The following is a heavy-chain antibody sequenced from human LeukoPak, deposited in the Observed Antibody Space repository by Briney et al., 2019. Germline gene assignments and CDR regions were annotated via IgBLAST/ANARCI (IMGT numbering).Heavy chain of an antibody. Sequence: PGGSLRLSCLTSGFTFSTNAMSWVRQAPGKGLEWISGISGSGAGTYYADSVTGRFTISRDNSRNTLHLQMNSLRGDDTAVYYCAKDVGKWESLHFFDYWGREPWSPSPQ. J-gene: IGHJ4*02. D-gene: IGHD1-26*01. CDR2: ISGSGAGT. CDR3: AKDVGKWESLHFFDY. CDR1: GFTFSTNA. V-gene: IGHV3-23*01.